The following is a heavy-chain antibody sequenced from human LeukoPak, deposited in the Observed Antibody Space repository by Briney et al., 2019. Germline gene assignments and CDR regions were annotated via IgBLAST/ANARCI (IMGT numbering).Heavy chain of an antibody. V-gene: IGHV4-39*07. Sequence: PSETLSLTCSVSGGSISSSSYYWGWIRQPPGKGLEWIGSIYYSGSTYYNPSLKSRVTISVDTSKNQFSLKLSSVTAADTAVYYCARVVARGEVVVVPAALYFDYWGQGTLVTVSS. CDR1: GGSISSSSYY. CDR2: IYYSGST. J-gene: IGHJ4*02. CDR3: ARVVARGEVVVVPAALYFDY. D-gene: IGHD2-2*01.